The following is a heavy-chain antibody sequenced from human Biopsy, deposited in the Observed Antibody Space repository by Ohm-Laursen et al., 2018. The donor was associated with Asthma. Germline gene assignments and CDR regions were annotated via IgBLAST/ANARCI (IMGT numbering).Heavy chain of an antibody. CDR2: IYSGGTS. D-gene: IGHD4-17*01. CDR3: AKDPRIYGDNVAGMDV. CDR1: GFAVSRDH. J-gene: IGHJ6*02. Sequence: SLRLSCAASGFAVSRDHMFWVRQAPGKGLEWVSVIYSGGTSHTADSVRGRFTISRDNSKNTLYLQMSSLGVEDTAVYYCAKDPRIYGDNVAGMDVWGQGTAVNVSS. V-gene: IGHV3-66*02.